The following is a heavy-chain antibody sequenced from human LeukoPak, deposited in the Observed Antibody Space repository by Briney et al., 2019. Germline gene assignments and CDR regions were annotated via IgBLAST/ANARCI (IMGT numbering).Heavy chain of an antibody. CDR2: IYHSVST. CDR3: ARGSGYDYVWGSYRPPLAFDI. Sequence: SETLSLTCTVSGYSINSDYYWGWIRQSPGKGLEWIGSIYHSVSTYYNPSLKSRVTISVDTSKNQFSLKLSSVTAADTAVYYCARGSGYDYVWGSYRPPLAFDIWGQGTMVTVSS. CDR1: GYSINSDYY. J-gene: IGHJ3*02. V-gene: IGHV4-38-2*02. D-gene: IGHD3-16*02.